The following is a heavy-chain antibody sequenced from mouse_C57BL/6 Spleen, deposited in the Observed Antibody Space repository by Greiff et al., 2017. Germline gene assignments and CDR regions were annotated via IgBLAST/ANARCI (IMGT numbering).Heavy chain of an antibody. CDR1: GYSITSGYY. V-gene: IGHV3-6*01. CDR3: ARDAFAY. CDR2: ISYDGSN. J-gene: IGHJ3*01. Sequence: DVKLQESGPGLVKPSQSLSLTCSVTGYSITSGYYWNWIRQFPGNKLEWMGYISYDGSNNYNPSLKNRISITRDTSKNQFFLKLNSVTTEDTATYYCARDAFAYWGQGTLVTVSA.